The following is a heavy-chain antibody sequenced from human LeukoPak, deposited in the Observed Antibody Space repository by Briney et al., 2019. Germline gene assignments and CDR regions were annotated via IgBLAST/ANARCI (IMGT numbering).Heavy chain of an antibody. CDR2: INRDGSEK. D-gene: IGHD2-15*01. CDR3: ARDRTYCSGGRCYDLFDI. Sequence: TGGSLRLSCAASAFTFSSYWMTWVRQAPGEGLEWVANINRDGSEKNHVDSVKGRFIISRDNAKNSLYLQMDSLRAEDTAVYYCARDRTYCSGGRCYDLFDIWGQGTMVTVSS. V-gene: IGHV3-7*01. CDR1: AFTFSSYW. J-gene: IGHJ3*02.